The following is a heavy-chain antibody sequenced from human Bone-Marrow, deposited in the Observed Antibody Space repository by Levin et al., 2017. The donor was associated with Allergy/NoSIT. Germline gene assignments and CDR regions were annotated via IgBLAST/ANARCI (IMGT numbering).Heavy chain of an antibody. CDR3: SIEADLIGARAPFDY. J-gene: IGHJ4*02. Sequence: SETLSLTCTVSGGPISSSTHYWAWVRQAPGKGLEWVGSIYYTGPTYYKLSLKSRVTISVDRSKNQFSLTLTSVTAADPAVLSCSIEADLIGARAPFDYWGQGTLVSVSS. V-gene: IGHV4-39*07. D-gene: IGHD6-6*01. CDR2: IYYTGPT. CDR1: GGPISSSTHY.